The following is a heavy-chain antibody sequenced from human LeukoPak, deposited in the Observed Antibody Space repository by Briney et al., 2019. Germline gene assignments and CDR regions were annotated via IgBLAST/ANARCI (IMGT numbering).Heavy chain of an antibody. CDR1: GYTFTSYY. V-gene: IGHV1-46*01. Sequence: SSVKVSCKASGYTFTSYYMHWVRQAPGQGLEWRGIINPIGGSTSYAQKFQGRVTMTRDTSTSTVYMELSSLRSEDTAVYYCARGGDVLRYFDWLLQSLAYYYNGMDVWGQGTTVTVSS. CDR3: ARGGDVLRYFDWLLQSLAYYYNGMDV. CDR2: INPIGGST. D-gene: IGHD3-9*01. J-gene: IGHJ6*02.